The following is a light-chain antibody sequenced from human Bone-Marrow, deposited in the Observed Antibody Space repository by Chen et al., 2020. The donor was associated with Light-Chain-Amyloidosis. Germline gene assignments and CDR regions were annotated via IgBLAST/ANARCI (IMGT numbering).Light chain of an antibody. Sequence: YVLTQPSSGSVARGQTATIAGGGNTIGSTSVHCYQQTPGQAPLLVVYDDSDRPSGIPERLSGSNSGNTATLTISRVEAGDEADYYCQVWDRSSDRPVFGGGTKLTVL. CDR1: TIGSTS. J-gene: IGLJ3*02. V-gene: IGLV3-21*02. CDR2: DDS. CDR3: QVWDRSSDRPV.